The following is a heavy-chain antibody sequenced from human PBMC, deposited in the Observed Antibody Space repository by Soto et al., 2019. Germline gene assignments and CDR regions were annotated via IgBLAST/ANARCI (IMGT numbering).Heavy chain of an antibody. Sequence: QVQLQESGPGLVKPSETLSLTCTVSGGSISSYYWSWIRQPPGKGLEWIGYIYYSGSTNYNPSLKSRVTISVDTSKNQFSLKLSSVTAADTAVYYCAKFYGSGSAYNWFDPWGQGTLVTVSS. CDR3: AKFYGSGSAYNWFDP. V-gene: IGHV4-59*01. D-gene: IGHD3-10*01. J-gene: IGHJ5*02. CDR1: GGSISSYY. CDR2: IYYSGST.